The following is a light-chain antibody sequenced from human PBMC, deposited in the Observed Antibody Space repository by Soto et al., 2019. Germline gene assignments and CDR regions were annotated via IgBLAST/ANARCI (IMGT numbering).Light chain of an antibody. CDR1: SGNIASNF. Sequence: NFLLTQPHSVSESPGKTVTISCTRSSGNIASNFVQWFQQRPGSSPITVIYEDKQRPSEVPDRFSGSIATSSNSASLTISGLHTDDEPYYYCQSYDGIIQVFGGGTKVTVL. CDR3: QSYDGIIQV. V-gene: IGLV6-57*01. J-gene: IGLJ2*01. CDR2: EDK.